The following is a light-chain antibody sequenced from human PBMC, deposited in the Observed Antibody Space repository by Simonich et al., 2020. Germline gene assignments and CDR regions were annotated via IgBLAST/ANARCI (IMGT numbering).Light chain of an antibody. CDR2: DAS. V-gene: IGKV3-11*01. Sequence: EIVLTQSPGTLSLSPGERATLSCRASQSVSSYLAWYQQKPGQAPRLLIYDASNRATGSPARFSGSGSGTDFTLTISSLEPEDFAVYYCQQRSNWPMYTFGQGTKLEIK. CDR3: QQRSNWPMYT. J-gene: IGKJ2*01. CDR1: QSVSSY.